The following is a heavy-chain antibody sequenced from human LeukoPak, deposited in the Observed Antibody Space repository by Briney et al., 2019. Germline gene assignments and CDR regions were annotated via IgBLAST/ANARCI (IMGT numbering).Heavy chain of an antibody. D-gene: IGHD3-22*01. CDR1: GFTFSSYG. J-gene: IGHJ4*02. CDR3: AREFRDSSGRFDY. V-gene: IGHV3-23*01. CDR2: ISGSGGST. Sequence: PGGSLRLSCAASGFTFSSYGMSWVRQAPGKGLEWVSAISGSGGSTYYADSVKGRFTISRDNSKNSLYLQMNSLRAEDTAVYYCAREFRDSSGRFDYWGQGTLVTVSS.